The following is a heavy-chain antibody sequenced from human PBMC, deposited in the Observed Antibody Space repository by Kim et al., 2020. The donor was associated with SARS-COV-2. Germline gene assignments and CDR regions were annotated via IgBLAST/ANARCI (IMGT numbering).Heavy chain of an antibody. CDR3: ARGPRAFGGYCSSTSCYDWSFDY. CDR2: ISSSSSYT. J-gene: IGHJ4*02. V-gene: IGHV3-11*05. D-gene: IGHD2-2*01. Sequence: GGSLRLSCAASGFTFSDYYMSWIRQAPGKGLEWVSYISSSSSYTNYADSVKGRFTISRDNAKNSLYLQMNSLRAEDTAVYYCARGPRAFGGYCSSTSCYDWSFDYWDQGTLVTVSS. CDR1: GFTFSDYY.